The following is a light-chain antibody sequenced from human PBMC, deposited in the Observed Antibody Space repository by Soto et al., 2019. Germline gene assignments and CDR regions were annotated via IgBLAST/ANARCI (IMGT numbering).Light chain of an antibody. CDR2: EVT. CDR1: SSDVGGYNS. V-gene: IGLV2-8*01. J-gene: IGLJ1*01. Sequence: QSVLAQPPSAPGSPGQSVTISCTGTSSDVGGYNSVSWYQQHPGKAPKLMIYEVTKRPSGVPDRFSGSKSGYTASLTVSGLQAEDDADYYCSSYVGSNTYVFGTGTKVTVL. CDR3: SSYVGSNTYV.